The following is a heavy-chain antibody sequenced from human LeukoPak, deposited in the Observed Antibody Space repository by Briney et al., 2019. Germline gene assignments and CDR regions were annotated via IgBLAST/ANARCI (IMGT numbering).Heavy chain of an antibody. J-gene: IGHJ6*03. CDR2: INHSGST. Sequence: PSETLSLTCAAYGGSFSGYYWSWIRQPPGKGLEWIGEINHSGSTNYNPSLKSRVTISVDKYKNQFSLKLSSVTAADTAVYYCARSVHYYGSGSYYNKGYYYMDVWGKGTTVTISS. CDR1: GGSFSGYY. D-gene: IGHD3-10*01. CDR3: ARSVHYYGSGSYYNKGYYYMDV. V-gene: IGHV4-34*01.